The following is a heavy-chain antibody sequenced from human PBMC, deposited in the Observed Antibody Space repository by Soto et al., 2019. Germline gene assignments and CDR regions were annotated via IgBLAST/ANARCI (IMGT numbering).Heavy chain of an antibody. CDR3: ARVIATAVHWFDP. CDR1: GGSISSTNW. J-gene: IGHJ5*02. Sequence: QVQLQESGPGLVKPSGTLSLTCAVSGGSISSTNWWNWVRQPPGKGLEWIGEIYHSGSTNYNPSLKSRVTISVDKSKNQSSLKLTSVTAADTAVYYCARVIATAVHWFDPWGQGTLVTVSS. D-gene: IGHD6-13*01. CDR2: IYHSGST. V-gene: IGHV4-4*02.